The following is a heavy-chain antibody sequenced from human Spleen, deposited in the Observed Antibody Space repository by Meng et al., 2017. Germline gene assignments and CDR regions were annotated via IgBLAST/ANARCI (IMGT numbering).Heavy chain of an antibody. J-gene: IGHJ4*02. CDR2: ISGDSTFI. D-gene: IGHD3-3*01. CDR3: ARAPDRSGPLDF. Sequence: EVQLVESGGGLVKPGGSLRLSCAASLTFSTYYMHWVRQAPGKGLEWVTSISGDSTFIYYADSLKGRFTISRDNPKNSLYLQMDSLRADDTAVYYCARAPDRSGPLDFWGQGTLVTVSS. V-gene: IGHV3-21*01. CDR1: LTFSTYY.